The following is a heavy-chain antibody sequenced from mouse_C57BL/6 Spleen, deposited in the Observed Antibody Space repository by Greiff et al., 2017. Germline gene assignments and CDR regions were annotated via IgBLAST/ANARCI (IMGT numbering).Heavy chain of an antibody. V-gene: IGHV1-78*01. D-gene: IGHD1-1*02. J-gene: IGHJ2*01. CDR2: IYPRDGST. Sequence: QVQLQQSDAELVKPGASVKISCKVSGYTFTDHTILWMNQRPEQGLEWLGYIYPRDGSTKYNEKFKGNATLTADTSSSTAYMPLHSLTSEDSAFYFCSREGGGFDYWGQGTTLTVSS. CDR3: SREGGGFDY. CDR1: GYTFTDHT.